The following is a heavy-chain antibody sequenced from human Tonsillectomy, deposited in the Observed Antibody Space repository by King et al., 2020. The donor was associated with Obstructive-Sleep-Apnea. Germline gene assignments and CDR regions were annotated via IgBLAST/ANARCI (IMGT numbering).Heavy chain of an antibody. CDR3: VRDQRTNILPTYDRLFFDS. J-gene: IGHJ4*02. CDR1: GFTFSSYT. Sequence: VQLVESGGGLVKPGGSLRLSCAASGFTFSSYTMNWVRQAPGKGLEWVSSISGTTKYIYYADSVEGRFTISRDNAKKSLYLQINSLRAEDTATDYCVRDQRTNILPTYDRLFFDSWGQGTLVTVSS. CDR2: ISGTTKYI. V-gene: IGHV3-21*01. D-gene: IGHD3-9*01.